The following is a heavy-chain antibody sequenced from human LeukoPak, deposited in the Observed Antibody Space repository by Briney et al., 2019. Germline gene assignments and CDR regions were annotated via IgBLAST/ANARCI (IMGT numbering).Heavy chain of an antibody. Sequence: GGSLRLSCAVSGSDFSSHNFHWVRQAPGKGLQWVANIKTDGSEKYYVDSVKGRFTISRDNAKNSLYLQMNSLRAEDTAVYYRARGYYGLDDYWGQGTLVTVSS. CDR1: GSDFSSHN. D-gene: IGHD4-17*01. J-gene: IGHJ4*02. CDR3: ARGYYGLDDY. V-gene: IGHV3-7*01. CDR2: IKTDGSEK.